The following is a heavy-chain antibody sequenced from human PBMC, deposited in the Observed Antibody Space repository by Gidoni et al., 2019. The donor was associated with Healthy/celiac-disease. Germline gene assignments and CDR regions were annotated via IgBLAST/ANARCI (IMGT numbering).Heavy chain of an antibody. D-gene: IGHD6-6*01. CDR3: AGYRDYSSSPAVDY. V-gene: IGHV4-34*01. CDR1: GGSFSGYY. Sequence: QVQLQQWGAGLLKPSETLSLTCAVYGGSFSGYYWSWIRQPPGKGLEWIGEINHSGSTNYNPSLKSRVTISVDTSKNQFSLKLSSVTAADTAVYYCAGYRDYSSSPAVDYWGQGTLVTVSS. J-gene: IGHJ4*02. CDR2: INHSGST.